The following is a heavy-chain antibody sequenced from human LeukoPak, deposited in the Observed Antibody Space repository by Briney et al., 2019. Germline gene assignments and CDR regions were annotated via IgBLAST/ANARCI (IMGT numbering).Heavy chain of an antibody. D-gene: IGHD3-22*01. CDR3: ARDNYDSSGYYEHALDL. V-gene: IGHV4-59*12. J-gene: IGHJ3*01. CDR1: GGSISSYY. Sequence: SETLPLTCTVSGGSISSYYWSWIRQPPGKGLEWIGYIYYSGSTNYNPSLKSRVTISVDTSKNQFSLKMTSLTAADTAVYYCARDNYDSSGYYEHALDLWGQGTMVTVSS. CDR2: IYYSGST.